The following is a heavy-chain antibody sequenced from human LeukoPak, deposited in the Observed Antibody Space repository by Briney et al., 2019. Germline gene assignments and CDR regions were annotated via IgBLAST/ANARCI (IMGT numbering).Heavy chain of an antibody. CDR1: GFAFNTYA. V-gene: IGHV3-33*01. CDR2: IWHDGSHK. D-gene: IGHD3-10*01. Sequence: QTGGSQRLSCEASGFAFNTYAMHWVRQAPGKGLEWVTLIWHDGSHKFYIDSVRGRFTISRDNSKNTVYLQMNGLRAEDTAVYYCAGEIFGSGSYPDYWGQGTLVAVSS. CDR3: AGEIFGSGSYPDY. J-gene: IGHJ4*02.